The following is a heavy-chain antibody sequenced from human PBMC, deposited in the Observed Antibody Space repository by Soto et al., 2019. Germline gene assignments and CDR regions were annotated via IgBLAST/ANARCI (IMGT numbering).Heavy chain of an antibody. CDR1: GFTFSSYA. Sequence: EVQLLESGGGLVQPGGSLRLSCAASGFTFSSYAMSWVRQAPGKGLEWVSAISGSGGSTYYADSVKGRFTISRDNSKNTLYRQMNSLRAEDTAVYYCAKYLRASASMKCGMDVWGQGTTVTVSS. CDR2: ISGSGGST. CDR3: AKYLRASASMKCGMDV. V-gene: IGHV3-23*01. J-gene: IGHJ6*02. D-gene: IGHD3-10*02.